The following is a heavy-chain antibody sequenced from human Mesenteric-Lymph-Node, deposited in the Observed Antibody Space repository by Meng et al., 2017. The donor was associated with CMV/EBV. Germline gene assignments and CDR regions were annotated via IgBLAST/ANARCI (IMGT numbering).Heavy chain of an antibody. V-gene: IGHV1-2*06. J-gene: IGHJ4*02. CDR3: ARALRYFDWYVDY. CDR2: INPNSGGT. D-gene: IGHD3-9*01. Sequence: ASGYTFTGYYLHWVRQAPGQGLEWMGRINPNSGGTNYAQKFQGRVTMTRDTSISTAYMELSRLRSDDTAVYYCARALRYFDWYVDYWGQGTLVTVSS. CDR1: GYTFTGYY.